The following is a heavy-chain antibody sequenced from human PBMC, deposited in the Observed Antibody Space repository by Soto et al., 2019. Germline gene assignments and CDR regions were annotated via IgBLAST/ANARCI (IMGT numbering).Heavy chain of an antibody. CDR1: GGSMSRGGYY. V-gene: IGHV4-31*03. CDR3: ATNGGYYDASGPKYFQY. Sequence: SETLPLTCTVSGGSMSRGGYYWCLICQYPGKGLECIGYIYYSGSTNYNPSLRSRVAISLDTSKNQFSLKLTSVTAADTAVYYCATNGGYYDASGPKYFQYWGQGTVVTVSS. CDR2: IYYSGST. D-gene: IGHD3-22*01. J-gene: IGHJ1*01.